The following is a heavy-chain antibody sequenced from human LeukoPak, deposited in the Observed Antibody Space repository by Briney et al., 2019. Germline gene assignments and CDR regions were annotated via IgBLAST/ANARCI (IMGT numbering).Heavy chain of an antibody. CDR2: IRYDGSNK. CDR1: GFTFSSYG. D-gene: IGHD3-22*01. Sequence: GGSLRLSCAASGFTFSSYGMHWVRQAPGKGLEWVAFIRYDGSNKYYPDSVKGRFTISRDNSKNSLYLQMNSLRAEDTAVYYCARAPPTYYDSSGYNNWFDPWGQGTLVTVSS. CDR3: ARAPPTYYDSSGYNNWFDP. V-gene: IGHV3-30*02. J-gene: IGHJ5*02.